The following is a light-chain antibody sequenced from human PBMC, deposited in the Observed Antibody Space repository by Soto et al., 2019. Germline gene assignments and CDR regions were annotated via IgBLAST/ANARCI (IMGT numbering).Light chain of an antibody. CDR2: GAF. CDR3: QQYGGSPTWT. V-gene: IGKV3-20*01. CDR1: QSISSSS. Sequence: EIVLTQSPATLSLSPGERATLSCRASQSISSSSLAWYQQKPGQAPRLLIYGAFTRATGIPDRFSGSGSGTDFTLTISRLEPEDFAVYYCQQYGGSPTWTFGQGTKVEIK. J-gene: IGKJ1*01.